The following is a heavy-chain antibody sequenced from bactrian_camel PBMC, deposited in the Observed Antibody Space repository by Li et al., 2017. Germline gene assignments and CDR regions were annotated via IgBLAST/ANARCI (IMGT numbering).Heavy chain of an antibody. CDR3: ALAWGVRCPRDHKRFDY. CDR1: GYTFSRGC. V-gene: IGHV3S40*01. Sequence: DVQLVESGGDSVPAGGSLKLSCATRGYTFSRGCAAWFRQAPGKEREGVASICSIAVYADSVKGRFTISRDNAKNTVYLQMTDLKPEDTAMYYCALAWGVRCPRDHKRFDYWGQGTQVTVS. J-gene: IGHJ4*01. CDR2: ICSIA. D-gene: IGHD3*01.